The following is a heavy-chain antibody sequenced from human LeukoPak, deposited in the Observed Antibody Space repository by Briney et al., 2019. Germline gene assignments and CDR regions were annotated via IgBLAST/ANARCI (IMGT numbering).Heavy chain of an antibody. V-gene: IGHV4-34*01. CDR3: ARDQNFWSGYYTSWFDP. CDR2: INHSGST. D-gene: IGHD3-3*01. Sequence: SETLSLTCAVYGGSFSGYYWSWVRQPPGKGLEWIGEINHSGSTNYNPSLKSRVTISVDTSKNQFSLKLSSVTAADTAVYYCARDQNFWSGYYTSWFDPWGQGTLVTVSS. J-gene: IGHJ5*02. CDR1: GGSFSGYY.